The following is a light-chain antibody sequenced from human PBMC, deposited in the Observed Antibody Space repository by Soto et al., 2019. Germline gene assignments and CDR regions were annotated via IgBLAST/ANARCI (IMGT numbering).Light chain of an antibody. Sequence: ETVLTQSPGTVSLSPGERATLSCRTSQSVNSNYLAWYQQKPGQAPRLLIYGVFNRATGIPDRFSGSGSGTEFTLTISSLQSEDFAVYYCQQYNNWPLTFGGGTKVEIK. V-gene: IGKV3D-15*01. J-gene: IGKJ4*01. CDR1: QSVNSNY. CDR3: QQYNNWPLT. CDR2: GVF.